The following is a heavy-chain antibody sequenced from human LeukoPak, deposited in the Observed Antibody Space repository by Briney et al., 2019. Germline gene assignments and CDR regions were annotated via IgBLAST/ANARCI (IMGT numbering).Heavy chain of an antibody. J-gene: IGHJ6*03. CDR1: GGSISSSSYY. CDR2: IYYSGST. Sequence: SETLSLTCSVSGGSISSSSYYWGWIRQPPGKGLEWIGSIYYSGSTYYNPSLKSRVTISVDTSKNQFSLKLSSVTAADTAVYYCARVSGWYSEARYYYYMDVWGKGTTVTVSS. D-gene: IGHD6-19*01. V-gene: IGHV4-39*07. CDR3: ARVSGWYSEARYYYYMDV.